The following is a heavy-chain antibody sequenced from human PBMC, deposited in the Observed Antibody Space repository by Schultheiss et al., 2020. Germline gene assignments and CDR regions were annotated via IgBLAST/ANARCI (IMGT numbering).Heavy chain of an antibody. Sequence: GGSLRLSCAASGFTFRTYSINWVRQAPGKGLEWVSSISSSSSYIYYADSVRGRFTISRDNAKNSLALQMNSLRAEDTAVYYCARVYGDYPSYYYGMDVWGQGTTVTVSS. D-gene: IGHD4-17*01. CDR3: ARVYGDYPSYYYGMDV. CDR1: GFTFRTYS. CDR2: ISSSSSYI. J-gene: IGHJ6*02. V-gene: IGHV3-21*01.